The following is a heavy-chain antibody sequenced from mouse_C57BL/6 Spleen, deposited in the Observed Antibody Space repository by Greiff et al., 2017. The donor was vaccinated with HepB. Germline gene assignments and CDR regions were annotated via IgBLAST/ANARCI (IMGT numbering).Heavy chain of an antibody. CDR3: ARSGSNYVRVDY. D-gene: IGHD2-5*01. Sequence: QVQLQQPGAQLVMPGASVKLSCKASGYTFTSYWMHWVKQRPGQGLEWIGEIDPSDSYTNYNQKFKGKSTLTVDKSSSTAYMQLSSLTSEDSAVYYCARSGSNYVRVDYWGQGTTLTVSS. CDR1: GYTFTSYW. CDR2: IDPSDSYT. J-gene: IGHJ2*01. V-gene: IGHV1-69*01.